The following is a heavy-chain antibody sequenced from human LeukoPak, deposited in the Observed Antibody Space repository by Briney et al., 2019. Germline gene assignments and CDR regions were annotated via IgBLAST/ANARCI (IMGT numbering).Heavy chain of an antibody. D-gene: IGHD3-3*01. CDR2: ISNAGSTI. V-gene: IGHV3-11*01. Sequence: PGGSLRLSCAASGFFFSDYYISWIRQAPGKGLEWVSYISNAGSTIYYADSVKGRFTISRDNAKNSLYLQMNSLRAEDTAVYYCARVYDFWSGYSTYYGMDVWGQGTTVTVSS. CDR1: GFFFSDYY. J-gene: IGHJ6*02. CDR3: ARVYDFWSGYSTYYGMDV.